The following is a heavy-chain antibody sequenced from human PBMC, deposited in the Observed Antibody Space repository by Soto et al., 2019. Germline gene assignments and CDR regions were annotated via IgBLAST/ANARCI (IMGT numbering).Heavy chain of an antibody. J-gene: IGHJ5*01. V-gene: IGHV4-4*02. CDR1: GVSISGGNV. CDR2: VLDHGST. CDR3: ARVLSGNKEWFDS. Sequence: QVQLQESGPGLVKPWGTLSLTCAVSGVSISGGNVWSWVRQPPGKGLEWIGEVLDHGSTNYNPSLKRRVNMSVDKSQNDFSLKLTSVTAADTAVYYCARVLSGNKEWFDSWGQGILVTVSS. D-gene: IGHD3-10*01.